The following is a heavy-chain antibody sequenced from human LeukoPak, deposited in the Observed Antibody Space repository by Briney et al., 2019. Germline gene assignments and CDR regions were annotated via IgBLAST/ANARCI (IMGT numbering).Heavy chain of an antibody. Sequence: GGSLRLSCAASGFTFSRAWMSWLRQAPGKGLEWVANIKEDGSEDYYADSVKGRFAISKDNAKNSLYLQMNSLRAEDTAMYYCARDADGYEDWGQGTLVTVSP. CDR2: IKEDGSED. J-gene: IGHJ4*02. V-gene: IGHV3-7*01. D-gene: IGHD5-18*01. CDR1: GFTFSRAW. CDR3: ARDADGYED.